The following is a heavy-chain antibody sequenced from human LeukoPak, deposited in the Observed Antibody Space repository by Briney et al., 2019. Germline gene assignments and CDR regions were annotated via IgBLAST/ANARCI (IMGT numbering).Heavy chain of an antibody. CDR2: ISSSGSTI. D-gene: IGHD2-2*01. CDR3: ARDWGVVAPLDY. CDR1: GFTFSSYE. V-gene: IGHV3-48*03. Sequence: GGSLRLSCAASGFTFSSYEMNWVRQAPGKGLEWFSYISSSGSTIYYADSVKGRFTISRDNAKNSLYLQMNSLRAEDTAVYYCARDWGVVAPLDYWGQGTLVTVSS. J-gene: IGHJ4*02.